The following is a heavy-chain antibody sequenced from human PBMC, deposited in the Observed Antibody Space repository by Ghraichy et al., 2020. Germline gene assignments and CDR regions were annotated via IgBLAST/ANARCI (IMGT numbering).Heavy chain of an antibody. V-gene: IGHV3-7*03. D-gene: IGHD3-10*01. J-gene: IGHJ4*02. CDR1: GFTFSSYW. CDR2: IKQDGSEK. CDR3: AKVRGVVAAFPNSFDC. Sequence: GGSLRLSCAASGFTFSSYWMSWVRQAPGKGLEWVANIKQDGSEKYYVDSVKGRFTISRDNAKNSLCLQMNSLRAEDTAVYYCAKVRGVVAAFPNSFDCWGQGTLVTVSS.